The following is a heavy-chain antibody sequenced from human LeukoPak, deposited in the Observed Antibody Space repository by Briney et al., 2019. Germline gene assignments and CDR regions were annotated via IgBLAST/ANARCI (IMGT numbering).Heavy chain of an antibody. D-gene: IGHD3-22*01. V-gene: IGHV4-59*01. CDR1: GGPISSVY. CDR3: ARLSGYSSGHYYSDY. CDR2: IYYRGST. Sequence: SETLSLTCTVSGGPISSVYWSWIRQPPGKGLEWIGYIYYRGSTNYNPSLKSRVTISVDTSKNQFSLKLSSVTAADTAVYYCARLSGYSSGHYYSDYWGQGTLVTVSS. J-gene: IGHJ4*02.